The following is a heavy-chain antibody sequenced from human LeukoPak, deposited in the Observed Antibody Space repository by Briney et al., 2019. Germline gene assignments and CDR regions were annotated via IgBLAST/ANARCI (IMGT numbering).Heavy chain of an antibody. J-gene: IGHJ4*02. CDR2: IYYSGST. Sequence: SETLPLTCTVSGGSISSYYWSWIRQPPGKGLEWIGYIYYSGSTNYNPSLKSRVTISVDTSKNQFSLKLSSVTAADTAVYYCAGRTGTLDYWGQGTLVTVSS. CDR1: GGSISSYY. D-gene: IGHD1-7*01. V-gene: IGHV4-59*08. CDR3: AGRTGTLDY.